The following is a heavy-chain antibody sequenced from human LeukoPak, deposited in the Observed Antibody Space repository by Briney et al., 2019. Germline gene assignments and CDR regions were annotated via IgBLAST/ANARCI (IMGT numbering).Heavy chain of an antibody. J-gene: IGHJ4*02. V-gene: IGHV3-23*01. Sequence: PGGSLRLSCAASGFTFSSSAMSWVRQVPGKGLEWVSAISGSGGSTYYADSVKGRFTISRDNSKNTLYLQMNSLRAEDTAVYYCAKDHVAAAGTVYAYFDYWGQGTLVTVSS. CDR3: AKDHVAAAGTVYAYFDY. D-gene: IGHD6-13*01. CDR2: ISGSGGST. CDR1: GFTFSSSA.